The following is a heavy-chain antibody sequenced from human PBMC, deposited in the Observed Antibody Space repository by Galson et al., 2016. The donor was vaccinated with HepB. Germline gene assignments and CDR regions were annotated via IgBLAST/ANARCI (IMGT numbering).Heavy chain of an antibody. CDR1: GFSLSKHW. D-gene: IGHD4-23*01. CDR3: ARIASGGNGPFDI. V-gene: IGHV3-7*03. J-gene: IGHJ3*02. CDR2: IKEDGSDK. Sequence: SLRLSCAASGFSLSKHWMNWVRQAPGKGLEWRANIKEDGSDKYYVPFVKGRFNISRDNGKNSLYLQMSSLRDEDTAVYHCARIASGGNGPFDIWGQGTMVTVSS.